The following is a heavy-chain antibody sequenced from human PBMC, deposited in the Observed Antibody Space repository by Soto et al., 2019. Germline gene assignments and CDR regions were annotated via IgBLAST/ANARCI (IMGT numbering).Heavy chain of an antibody. Sequence: ASVKVSCKASGYTFTAYYMHWVRQAPGQGLEWMGWINPNSGVTNYAQKFQGRVTMTRDTSISTVYMDLSSLISDDTAVYFCARGGLVVANWFDPWGQGTLVTVSS. V-gene: IGHV1-2*02. CDR3: ARGGLVVANWFDP. D-gene: IGHD2-15*01. CDR2: INPNSGVT. CDR1: GYTFTAYY. J-gene: IGHJ5*02.